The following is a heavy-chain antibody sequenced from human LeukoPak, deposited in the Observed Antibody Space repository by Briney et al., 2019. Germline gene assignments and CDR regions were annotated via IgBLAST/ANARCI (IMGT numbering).Heavy chain of an antibody. J-gene: IGHJ6*03. V-gene: IGHV4-4*07. CDR2: IYISGST. CDR3: TTRTRYYYGSGSYYYMDV. Sequence: SETLSLTCTVSGGSISSYYWSWIRQPAGKGLEWIGRIYISGSTNYNPSLKSRVTMSVDTSKNQFSLKLSSVTAEDTAVYYCTTRTRYYYGSGSYYYMDVWGKGTTVTISS. D-gene: IGHD3-10*01. CDR1: GGSISSYY.